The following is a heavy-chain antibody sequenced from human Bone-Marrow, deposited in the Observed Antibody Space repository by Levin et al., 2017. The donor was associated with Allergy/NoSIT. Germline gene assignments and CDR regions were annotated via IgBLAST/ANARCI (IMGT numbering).Heavy chain of an antibody. V-gene: IGHV4-59*01. CDR1: GDSIRHFY. J-gene: IGHJ6*03. CDR3: AVGMTGQFYLYMDV. D-gene: IGHD3-9*01. CDR2: IYGSGST. Sequence: PSETLSLTCSVSGDSIRHFYWSWIRQPPGKGLEWIGYIYGSGSTKYSPSLRSRVTISEDTSKNQLSLNLTSVTAADTAVYYCAVGMTGQFYLYMDVWGKGTTVTVSS.